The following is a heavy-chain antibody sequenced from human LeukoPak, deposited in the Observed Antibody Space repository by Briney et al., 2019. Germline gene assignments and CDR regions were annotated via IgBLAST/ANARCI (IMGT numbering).Heavy chain of an antibody. V-gene: IGHV1-2*02. J-gene: IGHJ4*02. CDR2: INPNSGGT. D-gene: IGHD5-18*01. Sequence: ASVKVSCKASGYTFTGYYMHWMRQAPGQGTEWMGWINPNSGGTSYAQKFQGRVTMTSDTSISTAYMELSRLRSDDTAVYYCARAKVIVPDYWGQGTLVTVSS. CDR1: GYTFTGYY. CDR3: ARAKVIVPDY.